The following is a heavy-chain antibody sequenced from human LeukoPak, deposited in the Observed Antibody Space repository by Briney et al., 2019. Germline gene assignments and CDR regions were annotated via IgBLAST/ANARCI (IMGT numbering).Heavy chain of an antibody. CDR2: IYPGDSDT. V-gene: IGHV5-51*01. Sequence: GESLKISCKGSGYSFTSYWIGWVRQMPGKGLEWMGIIYPGDSDTRYSPSFQGQVTISADKSISTAYLQWRSLKASDSAMYYCTRQRRLVRGATIDYWGQGTLVTVSS. CDR3: TRQRRLVRGATIDY. J-gene: IGHJ4*02. D-gene: IGHD3-10*01. CDR1: GYSFTSYW.